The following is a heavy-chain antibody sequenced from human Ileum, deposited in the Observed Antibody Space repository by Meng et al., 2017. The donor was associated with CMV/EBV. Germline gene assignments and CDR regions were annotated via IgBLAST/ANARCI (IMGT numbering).Heavy chain of an antibody. D-gene: IGHD3-10*01. Sequence: GGSTSSSSYCWGWLRQPPGKGLEWIESIYYSGSTYYTPSLKSRVTISVDTSKNQFSLKLSSVTAADTAVYYCARHSISGVMIGDYWGQGTLVTVSS. CDR3: ARHSISGVMIGDY. J-gene: IGHJ4*02. CDR2: IYYSGST. CDR1: GGSTSSSSYC. V-gene: IGHV4-39*01.